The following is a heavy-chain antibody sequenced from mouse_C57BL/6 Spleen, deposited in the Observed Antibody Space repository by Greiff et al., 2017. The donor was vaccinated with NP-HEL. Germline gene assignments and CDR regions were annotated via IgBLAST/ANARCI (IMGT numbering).Heavy chain of an antibody. Sequence: EVKLVESGGGLVKPGGSLKLSCAASGFTFSDYGMHWVRQAPEKGLEWVAYISSGSSTIYYADTVKGRFTISRDNAKNTLFLQMTSLRSEDTAMYYCARDYYCSRRSSFYYAMDYWGQGTSVTVSS. V-gene: IGHV5-17*01. CDR3: ARDYYCSRRSSFYYAMDY. D-gene: IGHD1-1*01. J-gene: IGHJ4*01. CDR1: GFTFSDYG. CDR2: ISSGSSTI.